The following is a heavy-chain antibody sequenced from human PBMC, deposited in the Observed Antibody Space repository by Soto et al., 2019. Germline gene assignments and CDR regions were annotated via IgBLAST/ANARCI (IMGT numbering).Heavy chain of an antibody. CDR2: IYYSGST. CDR1: GGSISSGGYY. Sequence: TLTLTCTVSGGSISSGGYYWSWIRQHPGKGLEWIGYIYYSGSTYYNPSLKSRVTISVDTSKNQFSLKLSSVTATDTAVYYCARDLIRGYDFWSGYYQAPYYYGMDVWGQGNTVTVPS. D-gene: IGHD3-3*01. V-gene: IGHV4-31*03. CDR3: ARDLIRGYDFWSGYYQAPYYYGMDV. J-gene: IGHJ6*02.